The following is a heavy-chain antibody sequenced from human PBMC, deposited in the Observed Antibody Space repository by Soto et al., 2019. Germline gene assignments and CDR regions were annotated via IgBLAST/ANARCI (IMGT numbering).Heavy chain of an antibody. Sequence: VASVKVSCKASGYTFTGYYMHWVRQAPGQGLEWMGWINPNSGGTNYAQKFQGWVTMTRDTSISTAYMELSSLRSEDTAVYYCARSDYDYVWGSYRDFDYWGQGTLVTVSS. CDR1: GYTFTGYY. CDR2: INPNSGGT. V-gene: IGHV1-2*04. J-gene: IGHJ4*02. D-gene: IGHD3-16*02. CDR3: ARSDYDYVWGSYRDFDY.